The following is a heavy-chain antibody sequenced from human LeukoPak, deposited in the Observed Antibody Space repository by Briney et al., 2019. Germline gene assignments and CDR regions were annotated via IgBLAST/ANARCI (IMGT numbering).Heavy chain of an antibody. Sequence: GGSLRLSCAASGFIFSFYCMHWVRQALGKGPMWVSRTCPDGTGISYADSVKARFTTSRDNAKNTVYLQMNSLREEDTAVYYCVRDFRSADYWGQGTLVTVSS. CDR3: VRDFRSADY. CDR2: TCPDGTGI. J-gene: IGHJ4*02. CDR1: GFIFSFYC. V-gene: IGHV3-74*01.